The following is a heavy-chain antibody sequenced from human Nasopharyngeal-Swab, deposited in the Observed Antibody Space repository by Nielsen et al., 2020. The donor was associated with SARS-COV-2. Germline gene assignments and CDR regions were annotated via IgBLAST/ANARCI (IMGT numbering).Heavy chain of an antibody. CDR3: ARDKGIDFWSGLGVSGMDV. Sequence: GESLKISCAASGFTFSSYWMSGVRQAPGKGLEWVANIKQDGSEKYYVDSVKGRFTISRDNAKNSLYLQMNSLRAEDTAVYYCARDKGIDFWSGLGVSGMDVWGQGTTVTVSS. V-gene: IGHV3-7*03. CDR2: IKQDGSEK. J-gene: IGHJ6*02. CDR1: GFTFSSYW. D-gene: IGHD3-3*01.